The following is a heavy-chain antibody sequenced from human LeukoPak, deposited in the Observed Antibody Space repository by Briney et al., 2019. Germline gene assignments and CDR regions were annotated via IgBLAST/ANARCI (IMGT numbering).Heavy chain of an antibody. Sequence: KSSETLSLTRTVSGGSISSYYWSWIRQPPGKGLEWIGYIYYSGSTDYNPSLKSRVTISVDTSKNQFSLKLSSVTAADTAVYYCAREGVTKYYFDYWGQGTLVTVSS. CDR2: IYYSGST. D-gene: IGHD4-11*01. CDR1: GGSISSYY. CDR3: AREGVTKYYFDY. J-gene: IGHJ4*02. V-gene: IGHV4-59*01.